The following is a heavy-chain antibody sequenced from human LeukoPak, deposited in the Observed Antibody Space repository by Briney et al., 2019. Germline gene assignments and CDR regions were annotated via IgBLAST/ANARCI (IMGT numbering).Heavy chain of an antibody. J-gene: IGHJ5*02. CDR3: ASRPAGDRS. Sequence: GGSLRLSCAASGFTVSSNYMSWVRQAPGKGLEWVSLINSDDNTYYADSVKGRFTISRDNSKNTLYLQMNSLRAEDTAVYYCASRPAGDRSWGQGTLVTVSS. D-gene: IGHD2-2*01. CDR2: INSDDNT. V-gene: IGHV3-66*01. CDR1: GFTVSSNY.